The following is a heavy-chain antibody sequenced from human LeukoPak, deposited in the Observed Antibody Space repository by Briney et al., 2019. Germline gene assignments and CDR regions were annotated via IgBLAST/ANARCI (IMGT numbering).Heavy chain of an antibody. V-gene: IGHV3-53*01. CDR1: GFTVSSNY. CDR3: AKEGPLGPQEFDY. CDR2: IYSGGST. J-gene: IGHJ4*02. Sequence: GGSLRLSCAASGFTVSSNYMSWVRQAPGKGLEWVSVIYSGGSTYYADSVKGGFTISRDNSKNTLYLQMNSLRAEDTAVYYCAKEGPLGPQEFDYWGQGTLVTVSS.